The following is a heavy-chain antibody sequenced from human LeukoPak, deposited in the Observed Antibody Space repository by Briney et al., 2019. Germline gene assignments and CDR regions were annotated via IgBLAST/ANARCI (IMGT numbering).Heavy chain of an antibody. D-gene: IGHD5-12*01. J-gene: IGHJ4*02. CDR3: ARVIVATIYPHYFDY. CDR1: GFIFGNSG. Sequence: GGSLRLSCAASGFIFGNSGIHWVRQAPGKGLEWVAVIWYDGSNKYYADSVKGRFTISRDNSKNTLYLQMNSLRAEDTAVYYCARVIVATIYPHYFDYWGQGTLVTVSS. CDR2: IWYDGSNK. V-gene: IGHV3-33*01.